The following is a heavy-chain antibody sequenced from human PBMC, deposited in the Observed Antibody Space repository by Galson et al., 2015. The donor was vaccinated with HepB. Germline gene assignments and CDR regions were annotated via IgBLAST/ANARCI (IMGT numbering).Heavy chain of an antibody. V-gene: IGHV3-30*03. Sequence: ASGFTFGDYGMHWVRQAPGKALEWVAVILNDGTKTDYAASVRGRFTVSRDNSKNTLFLQMHSLRVEDTAVYYCARSDFDEDSGSEYLQYWGQGTVVTVSS. CDR2: ILNDGTKT. D-gene: IGHD4-17*01. CDR1: GFTFGDYG. CDR3: ARSDFDEDSGSEYLQY. J-gene: IGHJ1*01.